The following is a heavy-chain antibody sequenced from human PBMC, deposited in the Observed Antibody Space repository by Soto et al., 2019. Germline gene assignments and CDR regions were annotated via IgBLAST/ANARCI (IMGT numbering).Heavy chain of an antibody. J-gene: IGHJ4*02. CDR3: ARDPYGSGSYKVGMGY. CDR1: GFTFDDYG. Sequence: GGSLRLSCAASGFTFDDYGMSWVRQAPGKGLEWVSGINWNGGSTGYADSVKGRFTISRDNAKNSLYLQMNSLRAEDTALYYCARDPYGSGSYKVGMGYWGQGTLVTVSS. V-gene: IGHV3-20*04. CDR2: INWNGGST. D-gene: IGHD3-10*01.